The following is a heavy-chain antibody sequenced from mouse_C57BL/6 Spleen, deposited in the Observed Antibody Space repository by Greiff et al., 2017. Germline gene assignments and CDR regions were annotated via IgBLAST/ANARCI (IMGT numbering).Heavy chain of an antibody. Sequence: QVQLQQPGAELVKPGASVKLSCKASGYTFTSYWMHWVKQRPGRGLEWIGRIDPNSGGTKYNEKFKSKATLTVDKPSSTAYMQLRSLASENSAVYYCARGDDGYPYYFDDWGQGTTLTVSS. CDR1: GYTFTSYW. D-gene: IGHD2-3*01. CDR2: IDPNSGGT. V-gene: IGHV1-72*01. CDR3: ARGDDGYPYYFDD. J-gene: IGHJ2*01.